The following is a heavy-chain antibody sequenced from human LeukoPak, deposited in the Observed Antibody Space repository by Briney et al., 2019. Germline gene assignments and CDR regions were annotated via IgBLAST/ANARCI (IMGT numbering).Heavy chain of an antibody. J-gene: IGHJ6*03. CDR2: IYYSGST. V-gene: IGHV4-59*01. D-gene: IGHD6-19*01. CDR1: GGSTSSYY. CDR3: ARGLAPGWGYYRYYMDV. Sequence: PSETLSLTCTVSGGSTSSYYWSWLRQPPGKGLEWIGYIYYSGSTNYNPSLKSRVTISVDTSKNQFSLRLSSVTAADTAVYYCARGLAPGWGYYRYYMDVWGKGTTVTISS.